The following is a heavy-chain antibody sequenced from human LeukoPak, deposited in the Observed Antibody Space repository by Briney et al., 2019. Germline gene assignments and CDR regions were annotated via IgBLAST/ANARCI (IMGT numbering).Heavy chain of an antibody. CDR1: GFTFSSYG. CDR3: AKLVVVAATPFDY. J-gene: IGHJ4*02. V-gene: IGHV3-30*18. Sequence: PGGSLRLSCAASGFTFSSYGMHWVRQAPGKGLEWVAVISYDGSNKYYADSVKGRFTISRDNSKNTLYLQMNSLRAEDTAVYYCAKLVVVAATPFDYWGQGTLVTVSS. CDR2: ISYDGSNK. D-gene: IGHD2-15*01.